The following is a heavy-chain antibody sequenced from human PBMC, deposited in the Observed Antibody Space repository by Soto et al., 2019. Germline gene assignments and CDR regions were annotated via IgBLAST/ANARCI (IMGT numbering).Heavy chain of an antibody. D-gene: IGHD1-26*01. CDR1: GGSVSSGSYC. J-gene: IGHJ4*02. V-gene: IGHV4-61*01. CDR2: IYYSGST. Sequence: PSETLSLTCTVSGGSVSSGSYCWSWIRQPPGKGLEWIGYIYYSGSTNYNPSLKSRVTISVDTSKNQFSLKLSSVTAADTAVYYCARGASYLGPLVDFDYWGQGTLVTVPQ. CDR3: ARGASYLGPLVDFDY.